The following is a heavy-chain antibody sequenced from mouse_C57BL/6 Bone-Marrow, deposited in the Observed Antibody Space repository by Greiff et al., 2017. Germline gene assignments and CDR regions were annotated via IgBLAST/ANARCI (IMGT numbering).Heavy chain of an antibody. V-gene: IGHV3-6*01. CDR1: GYSITSGYY. Sequence: EVQLQESGPGLVKPSQSLSLTCSVTGYSITSGYYWNWIRQFPGNKLEWMGYISYDGSNNYNPSLKNRISLTRDTSKNQLFLKLNSVTTEDTATYYCAREGDYSAMDYWGQGTSVTVSS. D-gene: IGHD2-12*01. CDR2: ISYDGSN. CDR3: AREGDYSAMDY. J-gene: IGHJ4*01.